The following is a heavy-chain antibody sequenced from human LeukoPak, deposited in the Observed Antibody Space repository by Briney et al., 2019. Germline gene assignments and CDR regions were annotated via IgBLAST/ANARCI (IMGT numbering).Heavy chain of an antibody. D-gene: IGHD2-15*01. CDR3: ARKNGRGYFDY. CDR1: RYSISSGYY. V-gene: IGHV4-61*02. CDR2: VYTSGST. J-gene: IGHJ4*02. Sequence: SETLSLTCTVSRYSISSGYYWGWIRQPAGKGLEWIGRVYTSGSTNYNPSLKSRVTISLDTSKNQFSLRLNSVTAADTAVYYCARKNGRGYFDYWGQGTLITVSS.